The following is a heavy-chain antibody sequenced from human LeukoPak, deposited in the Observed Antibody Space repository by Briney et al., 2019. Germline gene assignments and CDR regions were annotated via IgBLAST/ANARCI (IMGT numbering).Heavy chain of an antibody. CDR2: ITWDGGNT. D-gene: IGHD2-8*01. CDR3: AEDGMVYAPDFYYYYMDV. J-gene: IGHJ6*03. V-gene: IGHV3-43D*03. CDR1: GFTFDDYA. Sequence: GGSLRLSCAASGFTFDDYAMHWVRQAPGRGLEWVSLITWDGGNTYYADSVKGRFTISRDNSKNSLYLQMNSLRAEDTALYYCAEDGMVYAPDFYYYYMDVWGKGTTVTVSS.